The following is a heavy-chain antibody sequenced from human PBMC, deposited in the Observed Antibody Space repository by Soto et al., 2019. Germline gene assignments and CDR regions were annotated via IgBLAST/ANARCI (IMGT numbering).Heavy chain of an antibody. J-gene: IGHJ6*02. CDR3: SRGGYCSSTSCRYYYYYGMDV. CDR1: GLTFSSYG. CDR2: IWSDGNNK. V-gene: IGHV3-33*01. D-gene: IGHD2-2*01. Sequence: GGSLRLSCAASGLTFSSYGMHWVRQAPGKGLEWVAVIWSDGNNKYYADSVKGRFTISRDNSKNTLYLQMSSLRAEDTALYFCSRGGYCSSTSCRYYYYYGMDVWGQGTTVTVSS.